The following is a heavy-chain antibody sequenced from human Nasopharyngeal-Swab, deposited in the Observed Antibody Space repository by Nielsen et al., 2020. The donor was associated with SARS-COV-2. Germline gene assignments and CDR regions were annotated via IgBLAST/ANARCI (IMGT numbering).Heavy chain of an antibody. V-gene: IGHV5-51*01. D-gene: IGHD5-18*01. J-gene: IGHJ4*02. CDR3: ARPVDTAMVTLGY. Sequence: VRQMPGTGLEWMGIIYPGDSDTRYSPSFQGQVTISANKSISTAYLQWSSLKASDTAMYYCARPVDTAMVTLGYWGQGTLVTVSS. CDR2: IYPGDSDT.